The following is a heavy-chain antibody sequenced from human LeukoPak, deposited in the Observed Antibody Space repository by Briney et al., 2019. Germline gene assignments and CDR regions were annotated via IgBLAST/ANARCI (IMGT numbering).Heavy chain of an antibody. J-gene: IGHJ4*02. Sequence: PGGSLRLSCAASGFTFSSYAMHWVRQAPGKGLEWVAVISYDGSNKYYADSVKGRFTISRDNSKNTLYLQMNSLGAEDTAVYYCARNSDVEWELLGQSDYWGQGTLVTVSS. CDR1: GFTFSSYA. D-gene: IGHD1-26*01. CDR2: ISYDGSNK. V-gene: IGHV3-30*04. CDR3: ARNSDVEWELLGQSDY.